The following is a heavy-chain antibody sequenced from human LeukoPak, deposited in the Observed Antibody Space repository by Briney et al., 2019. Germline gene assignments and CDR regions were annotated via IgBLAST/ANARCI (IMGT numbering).Heavy chain of an antibody. CDR3: ARHWGYSEFDY. V-gene: IGHV4-38-2*01. Sequence: PSETLSLTCAVSGYSISSGFYWGWIRRPPGKGLEWIGSISHSGSPYYNPSLKSRVIISVDTSENQFSLRLCSVTAADTAVYYCARHWGYSEFDYWGQGTLVTVSS. CDR2: ISHSGSP. CDR1: GYSISSGFY. D-gene: IGHD5-24*01. J-gene: IGHJ4*02.